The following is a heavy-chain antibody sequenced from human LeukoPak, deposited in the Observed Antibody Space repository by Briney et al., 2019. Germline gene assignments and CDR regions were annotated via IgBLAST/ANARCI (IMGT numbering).Heavy chain of an antibody. CDR3: ASYIRHYDSSDQGGIVDY. V-gene: IGHV4-39*01. Sequence: PSETLSLTCTVSGGSINSDGYYWGWIRQPPGKGLEWIGSIYYSGSTYYNPSLKSRVTISVDTSKNQFSLKLSSVTAADTAVYYCASYIRHYDSSDQGGIVDYWGQGTLVTVSS. D-gene: IGHD3-22*01. CDR1: GGSINSDGYY. CDR2: IYYSGST. J-gene: IGHJ4*02.